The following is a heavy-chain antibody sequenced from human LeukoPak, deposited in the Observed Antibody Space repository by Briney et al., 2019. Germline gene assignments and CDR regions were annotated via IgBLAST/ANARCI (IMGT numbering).Heavy chain of an antibody. J-gene: IGHJ4*02. CDR2: IRYDGSNK. D-gene: IGHD5-24*01. CDR3: AKEHRDGYTNFDY. Sequence: GGSLRLSCAASGFTFSSYGMHWVRQAPGKGLEWVAFIRYDGSNKYYADSVKGRFTISRDNSKNTLYLQMNSLRAEDTAVYYCAKEHRDGYTNFDYWGQGTLVTVSS. CDR1: GFTFSSYG. V-gene: IGHV3-30*02.